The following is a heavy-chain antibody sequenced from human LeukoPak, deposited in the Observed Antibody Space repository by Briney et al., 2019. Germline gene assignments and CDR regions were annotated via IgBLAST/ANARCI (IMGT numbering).Heavy chain of an antibody. CDR2: IYYSGST. V-gene: IGHV4-39*01. CDR3: ARGVAALDPFDI. Sequence: PSETRSFTCTVSGDAISSSSYYWGGIRQPPGKGLEWIGSIYYSGSTYYNPSLQSRVTISVDTSKNQFSLNLSAVTAADTSVYHCARGVAALDPFDIWGQGTMVTVSS. J-gene: IGHJ3*02. D-gene: IGHD2-15*01. CDR1: GDAISSSSYY.